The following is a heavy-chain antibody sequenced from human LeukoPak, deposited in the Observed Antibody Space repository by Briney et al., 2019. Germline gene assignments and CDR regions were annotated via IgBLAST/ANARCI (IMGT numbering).Heavy chain of an antibody. CDR1: GYTFTSYG. J-gene: IGHJ4*02. Sequence: ASVKVSCKASGYTFTSYGISWVRQAPGQGLEWMGWISAYNGNTNYAQKLQGRVTMTTDTSTSTAYMELRSLRSDDTAVYYRARAPVELRRGGDFDYWGQGTLVTVSS. V-gene: IGHV1-18*01. CDR3: ARAPVELRRGGDFDY. CDR2: ISAYNGNT. D-gene: IGHD1-26*01.